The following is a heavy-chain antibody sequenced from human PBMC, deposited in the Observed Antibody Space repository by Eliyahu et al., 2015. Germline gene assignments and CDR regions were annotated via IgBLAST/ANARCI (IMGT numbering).Heavy chain of an antibody. J-gene: IGHJ2*01. CDR2: ITTNTPXT. CDR1: XFSLGHHT. V-gene: IGHV3-21*02. CDR3: VRQRNWSPLWFSDL. Sequence: VQLVESGGGLVXPGGSLRLSCGPSXFSLGHHTFXWVRRAPGKGLEWISSITTNTPXTFYADSVKGRFTVSRDDSRNSVTLHMNNLSLQDTGVYHCVRQRNWSPLWFSDLWGRGTQVTVSS. D-gene: IGHD3/OR15-3a*01.